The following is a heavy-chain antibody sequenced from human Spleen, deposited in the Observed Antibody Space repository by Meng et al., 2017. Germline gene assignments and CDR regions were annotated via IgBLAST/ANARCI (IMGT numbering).Heavy chain of an antibody. CDR1: GYTFPDYW. D-gene: IGHD6-13*01. Sequence: GQLVQYGAGVKKPGASVKVSCKASGYTFPDYWLHWVRRAPGQGLEWMGRINPKSGDTHYAQRFQGRVTMTGDTSISTAYMELSGLRSDDTAMYYCARDEDISAAGKLFGDYWGQGTLVTVSS. J-gene: IGHJ4*02. CDR2: INPKSGDT. CDR3: ARDEDISAAGKLFGDY. V-gene: IGHV1-2*06.